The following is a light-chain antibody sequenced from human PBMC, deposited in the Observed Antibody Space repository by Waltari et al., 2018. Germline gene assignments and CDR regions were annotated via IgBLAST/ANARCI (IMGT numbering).Light chain of an antibody. CDR1: SSDVGGYHY. V-gene: IGLV2-14*01. J-gene: IGLJ2*01. CDR3: SSYTSSSTYVV. Sequence: QSALTQPASVSGSPGQSITISCTGTSSDVGGYHYVSWYQQHPGKAPKRMIYDVSKRPSGVSNRFSGSKSGNTASLTISGLQAEDEADYYCSSYTSSSTYVVFGGGTKLTVL. CDR2: DVS.